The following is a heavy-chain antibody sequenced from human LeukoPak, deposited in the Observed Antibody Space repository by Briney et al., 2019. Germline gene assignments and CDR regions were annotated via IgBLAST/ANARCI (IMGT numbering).Heavy chain of an antibody. CDR2: IRSKANSYAT. D-gene: IGHD3-22*01. Sequence: GGSLRLSCAASGFAFSGSAMHWVRQASGKGLEWVGRIRSKANSYATAYAASVKGRFTISRDDSKNTAYLQMNSLKTEDTAVYYCTRRPDYYDSSGYENWGQGTLVTVSS. CDR3: TRRPDYYDSSGYEN. V-gene: IGHV3-73*01. J-gene: IGHJ4*02. CDR1: GFAFSGSA.